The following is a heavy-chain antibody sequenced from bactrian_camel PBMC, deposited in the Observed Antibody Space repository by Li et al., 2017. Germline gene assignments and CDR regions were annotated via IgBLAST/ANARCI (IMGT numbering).Heavy chain of an antibody. J-gene: IGHJ6*01. Sequence: HVQLVESGGGLVQPGGRLRLSCAASGFTFSHYDIIWVRQAPGKEREAVSCISVNDDRSYIAESVKGRFTISRDNAKNMVYLRLNSLEPEDTAMYYCAADSYNRSRWYDTTSFRFRGQGTQVTVS. CDR2: ISVNDDRS. CDR1: GFTFSHYD. V-gene: IGHV3S60*01. D-gene: IGHD6*01. CDR3: AADSYNRSRWYDTTSFRF.